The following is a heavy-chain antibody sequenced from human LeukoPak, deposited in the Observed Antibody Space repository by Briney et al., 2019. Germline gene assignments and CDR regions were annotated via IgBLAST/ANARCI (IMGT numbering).Heavy chain of an antibody. CDR1: GYTFTSYG. CDR3: ARDGGQSYDILTGYYNNDWFDP. V-gene: IGHV1-18*01. CDR2: ISAYNGNT. J-gene: IGHJ5*02. D-gene: IGHD3-9*01. Sequence: ASVKVSCKASGYTFTSYGISWVRQVPGQGLEWMGWISAYNGNTNYAQYLQGRVTMTTDTSTSTAHMELRSLRSDDTAVYYCARDGGQSYDILTGYYNNDWFDPWGQGTLVIVSS.